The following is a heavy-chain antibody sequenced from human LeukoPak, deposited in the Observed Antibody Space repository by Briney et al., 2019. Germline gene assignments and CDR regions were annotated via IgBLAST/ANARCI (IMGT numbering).Heavy chain of an antibody. J-gene: IGHJ5*02. CDR3: ARGFSTYYYDSSGYSYDWFDP. V-gene: IGHV3-21*01. CDR1: GFTFSSYG. CDR2: INSRSSFI. Sequence: GGSLRLSCAASGFTFSSYGMHWVRQAPGKGLQWVASINSRSSFIWYADSLKGRFTISRDNAKNSLFLQMNSLRAEDTAMYYCARGFSTYYYDSSGYSYDWFDPWGQGIQVIASS. D-gene: IGHD3-22*01.